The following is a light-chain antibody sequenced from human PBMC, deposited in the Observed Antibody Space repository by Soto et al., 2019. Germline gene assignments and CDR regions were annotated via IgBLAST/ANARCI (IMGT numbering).Light chain of an antibody. CDR2: ASS. CDR1: RSVSNNY. V-gene: IGKV3-20*01. Sequence: EIVLTQSPGTLSLSPGERATLSCRASRSVSNNYLAWDQQKPGHPPMLLIYASSNSATGLPHRFSGSGSGTDFTLTISRLEPEDFAVYYWQRSGRSGTFGQGTKLDI. CDR3: QRSGRSGT. J-gene: IGKJ1*01.